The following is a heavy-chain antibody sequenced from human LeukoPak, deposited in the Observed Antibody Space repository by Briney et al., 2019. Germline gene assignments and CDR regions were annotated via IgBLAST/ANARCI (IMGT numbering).Heavy chain of an antibody. J-gene: IGHJ5*02. D-gene: IGHD2-2*01. V-gene: IGHV1-2*02. Sequence: GASVKVSCKASGYAFTGYYIHWVRQAPGQGLEWMGWINPNSGDTHYAQKFQGRVTMTRDTSISTAHMDLNSLISDDTAVYYCARVQYQLLFEGNWFDPWGQGTLVTVSS. CDR3: ARVQYQLLFEGNWFDP. CDR2: INPNSGDT. CDR1: GYAFTGYY.